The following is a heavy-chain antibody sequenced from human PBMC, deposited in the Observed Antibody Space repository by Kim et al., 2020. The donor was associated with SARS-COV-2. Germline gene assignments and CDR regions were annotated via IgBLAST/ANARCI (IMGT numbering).Heavy chain of an antibody. CDR3: AREPPNNYRLEY. V-gene: IGHV1-46*01. D-gene: IGHD4-4*01. J-gene: IGHJ4*02. CDR1: GYTFTSYY. CDR2: INTSGGYT. Sequence: ASVKVSCKASGYTFTSYYMHWVRQAPGQGLEWMGIINTSGGYTTYAQKFQGRVTMTRDTSTSTGYMEMSSLTSDDTAVYYCAREPPNNYRLEYWGQGTLVTVSS.